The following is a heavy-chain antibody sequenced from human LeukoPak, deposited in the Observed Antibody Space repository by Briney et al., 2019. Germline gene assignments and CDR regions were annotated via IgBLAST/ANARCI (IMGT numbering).Heavy chain of an antibody. D-gene: IGHD6-13*01. CDR2: IYYSGST. V-gene: IGHV4-59*02. Sequence: SETLSLTCTVSGGSVSSYYWSWIRQPPGKGLEWIGYIYYSGSTNYNPSLKSRVTISVDTSKNQFSLKLTSVTAADTAVYYCARMYSSTIPPGYWGQGTLVTVSS. CDR3: ARMYSSTIPPGY. J-gene: IGHJ4*02. CDR1: GGSVSSYY.